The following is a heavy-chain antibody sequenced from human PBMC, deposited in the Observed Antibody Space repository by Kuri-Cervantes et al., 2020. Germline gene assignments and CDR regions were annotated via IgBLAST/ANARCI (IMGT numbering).Heavy chain of an antibody. CDR2: IWYDGSNK. J-gene: IGHJ6*04. D-gene: IGHD3-3*01. CDR1: GFAFGGYE. V-gene: IGHV3-33*08. Sequence: GESLKISCAGTGFAFGGYEMNWVRQAPGKGLEWVAIIWYDGSNKYYADSVKGRFTISRDNSKNTLYLQMNNLRVEDMAIYYCTTHTRDTPDFWGKGTTVTVSS. CDR3: TTHTRDTPDF.